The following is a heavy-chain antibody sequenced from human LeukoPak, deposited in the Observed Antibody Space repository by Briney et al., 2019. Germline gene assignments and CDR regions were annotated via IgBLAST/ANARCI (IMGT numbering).Heavy chain of an antibody. Sequence: GALRLSCAASGFTFSNYAMSWVRQAPGKGLEWVSAISGSDGSTYYVASVKGRFTISRDNSKNTLYLQMNSLRAEDTAVYYCAKDGSPYPWGQGTLVTVSS. CDR1: GFTFSNYA. CDR3: AKDGSPYP. D-gene: IGHD3-10*01. CDR2: ISGSDGST. J-gene: IGHJ5*02. V-gene: IGHV3-23*01.